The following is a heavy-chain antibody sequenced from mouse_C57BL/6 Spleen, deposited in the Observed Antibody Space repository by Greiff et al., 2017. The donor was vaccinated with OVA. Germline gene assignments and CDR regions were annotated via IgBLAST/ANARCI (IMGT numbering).Heavy chain of an antibody. Sequence: QVQLKESGAELVRPGASVKLSCKASGYTFTDYYINWVKQRPGQGLEWIARIYPGSGNTYYNEKFKGKATLTAEKSSSTAYMQLSSLTSEDSAVYFCARSGDYYGSSYEYFDVWGTGTTVTVSS. J-gene: IGHJ1*03. CDR2: IYPGSGNT. D-gene: IGHD1-1*01. V-gene: IGHV1-76*01. CDR1: GYTFTDYY. CDR3: ARSGDYYGSSYEYFDV.